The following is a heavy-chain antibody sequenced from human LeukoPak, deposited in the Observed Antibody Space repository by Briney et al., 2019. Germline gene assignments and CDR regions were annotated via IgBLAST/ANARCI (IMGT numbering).Heavy chain of an antibody. J-gene: IGHJ4*02. Sequence: GESLKISCKGSRDSFTNYWIGWVRQMPGKGLEWMGLIYPYDSDTRYSPSFQGQVTISVDKSISTAYLQWTSLKASDTALYFCARGPGGAYYFDSWGQGTLVSVSS. CDR3: ARGPGGAYYFDS. CDR2: IYPYDSDT. CDR1: RDSFTNYW. D-gene: IGHD1-26*01. V-gene: IGHV5-51*01.